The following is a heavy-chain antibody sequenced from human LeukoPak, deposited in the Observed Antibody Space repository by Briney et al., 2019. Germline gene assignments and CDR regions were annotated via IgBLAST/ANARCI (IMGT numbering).Heavy chain of an antibody. V-gene: IGHV3-53*01. CDR2: IFGGGGT. D-gene: IGHD3-10*01. Sequence: PSETLSLTCAVYGGSFSGYYWSWIRQPPGKGLEWVSIIFGGGGTYYAGSVRGRFTISRDNSQNTLFLQMNSLRAEDTAVYYCASWPGAWYGEDYWGQGTRVTVSS. CDR3: ASWPGAWYGEDY. J-gene: IGHJ4*02. CDR1: GGSFSGYY.